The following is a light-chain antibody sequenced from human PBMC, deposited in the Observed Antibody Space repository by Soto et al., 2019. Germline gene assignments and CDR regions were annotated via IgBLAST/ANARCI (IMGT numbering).Light chain of an antibody. V-gene: IGLV2-11*01. CDR2: DVS. J-gene: IGLJ1*01. CDR1: SSGVGGYNY. Sequence: QSALTQPASVSGSPGQSITISCTGTSSGVGGYNYVSWYQQHPGKAPKLMIYDVSKRPSGVPDRFSGSKSGNTASLTISGLQAEDEADYYCCSYAGSYTLGVFGTGTKVTVL. CDR3: CSYAGSYTLGV.